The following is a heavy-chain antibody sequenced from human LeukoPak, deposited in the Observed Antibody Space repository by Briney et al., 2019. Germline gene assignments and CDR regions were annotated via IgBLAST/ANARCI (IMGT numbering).Heavy chain of an antibody. CDR2: ISSSSSYI. J-gene: IGHJ4*02. CDR3: ARDKYSYGPLDYGDY. V-gene: IGHV3-21*01. D-gene: IGHD5-18*01. Sequence: PGGSLRLSCAASGLTFSSYSMNWVRQAPGKGLEWVSSISSSSSYIYYADSVKGRFTISRDNAKNSLYLQMNSLRAEDTAVYYCARDKYSYGPLDYGDYWGQGTLVTVSS. CDR1: GLTFSSYS.